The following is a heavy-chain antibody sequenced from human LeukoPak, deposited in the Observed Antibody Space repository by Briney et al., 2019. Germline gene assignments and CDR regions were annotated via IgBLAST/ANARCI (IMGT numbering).Heavy chain of an antibody. CDR2: IYHSGST. CDR3: ARQYGTRYYFDY. Sequence: SETLSLTCAVSGYSISSGYYWGWIRQPPGKGLEWIGSIYHSGSTYYNPSLKSRVTISVDTSKNQFSLKLSSVTAADPAVYYCARQYGTRYYFDYWGQGTLVTVSS. V-gene: IGHV4-38-2*01. D-gene: IGHD2-2*01. CDR1: GYSISSGYY. J-gene: IGHJ4*02.